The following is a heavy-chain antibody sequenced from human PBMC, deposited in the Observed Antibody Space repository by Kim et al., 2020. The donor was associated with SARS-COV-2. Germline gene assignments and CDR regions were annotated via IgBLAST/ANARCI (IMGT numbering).Heavy chain of an antibody. CDR3: ARVYYDSSGYPYFDY. Sequence: GGSLRLSCAASGFTFSSYAMNWVRQAPGKGLEWVAAISYDGSNKYYVDSVKGRFTISRDNSKNTLYLQMNSLRAEDTAVYYCARVYYDSSGYPYFDYWGQGTLVTVSS. D-gene: IGHD3-22*01. CDR2: ISYDGSNK. V-gene: IGHV3-30*04. CDR1: GFTFSSYA. J-gene: IGHJ4*02.